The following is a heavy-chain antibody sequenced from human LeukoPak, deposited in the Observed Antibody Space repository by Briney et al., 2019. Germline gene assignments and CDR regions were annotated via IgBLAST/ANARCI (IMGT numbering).Heavy chain of an antibody. Sequence: GESLKISCKGSGYSFTKFWIGWVRQMPGKGLEWMGIIYPGDSGTRYSPSFQGQVTLLVDTSISTAYLRWSSLRASDTAMYYCARLPATSSCDYWGQGTLVTVSS. CDR2: IYPGDSGT. CDR3: ARLPATSSCDY. CDR1: GYSFTKFW. J-gene: IGHJ4*02. V-gene: IGHV5-51*01.